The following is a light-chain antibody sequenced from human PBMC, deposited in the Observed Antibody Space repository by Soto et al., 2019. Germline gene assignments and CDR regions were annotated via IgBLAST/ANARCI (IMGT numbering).Light chain of an antibody. CDR3: QHYNSYSEA. Sequence: DIQMTQSPSTLSGSVGDRVTITCRASQTISSWLDWYQQKPGKAPKLLIYKASTLKSGVPSRFSGSGSGTEFTLTISSLQPDDFATYYCQHYNSYSEAFGQGNKVEL. J-gene: IGKJ1*01. CDR1: QTISSW. V-gene: IGKV1-5*03. CDR2: KAS.